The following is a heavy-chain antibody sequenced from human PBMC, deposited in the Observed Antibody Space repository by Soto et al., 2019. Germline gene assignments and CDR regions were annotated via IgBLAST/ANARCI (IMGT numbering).Heavy chain of an antibody. D-gene: IGHD5-12*01. J-gene: IGHJ4*02. CDR3: ARPRGPRGYDLIDY. Sequence: EVQVVESGGGLVKPGGSLRLACAASGFPFNDYSWHWVRQAPGKGLEWVASINPSSDSVYYADSVKGRFTISRDKAKNTLYLQMNSLRAEDTAVYYCARPRGPRGYDLIDYWGQGTLVTVSS. CDR1: GFPFNDYS. CDR2: INPSSDSV. V-gene: IGHV3-21*02.